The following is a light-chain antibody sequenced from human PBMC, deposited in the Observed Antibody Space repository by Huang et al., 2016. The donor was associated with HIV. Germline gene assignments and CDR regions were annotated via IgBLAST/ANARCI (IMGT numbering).Light chain of an antibody. V-gene: IGKV3-15*01. CDR1: QNIGDN. CDR3: QQFNNWPPRFT. CDR2: GAS. J-gene: IGKJ3*01. Sequence: EIVMTQSPATLSVSPGERATLSCRASQNIGDNLTWYQHKPGQAPRLLIYGASTRATGCPPMFSGSGSGTEFTLTISGLESEDFAVYYCQQFNNWPPRFTFGPGTTVDVK.